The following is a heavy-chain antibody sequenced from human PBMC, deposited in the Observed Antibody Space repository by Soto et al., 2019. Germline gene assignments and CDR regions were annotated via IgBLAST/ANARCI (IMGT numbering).Heavy chain of an antibody. CDR3: ARPPFYYDSSYSGY. J-gene: IGHJ4*02. Sequence: ASVKVSCKASGISFINHYVHWVRQAPGQGPEWMGVINPAGSVTVYALKLQDRVTVTRDNAKNSLYLQMNSLRAEDTAVYYCARPPFYYDSSYSGYWGQGTLVTVSS. D-gene: IGHD3-22*01. CDR1: GISFINHY. CDR2: INPAGSVT. V-gene: IGHV1-46*01.